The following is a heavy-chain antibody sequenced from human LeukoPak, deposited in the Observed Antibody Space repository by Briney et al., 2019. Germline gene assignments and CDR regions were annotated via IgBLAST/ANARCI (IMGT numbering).Heavy chain of an antibody. V-gene: IGHV1-46*01. J-gene: IGHJ3*02. CDR3: ARDSTGFGAFDI. CDR1: GYTFTSYY. D-gene: IGHD3-16*01. CDR2: VNPSGGST. Sequence: GASVKVSCKASGYTFTSYYMHWVRQAPGQGLEWMGIVNPSGGSTSYARKFQGRVTMTRDTSTSTVYMELSSLRSEDTAVYYCARDSTGFGAFDIWGQGTMVTVSS.